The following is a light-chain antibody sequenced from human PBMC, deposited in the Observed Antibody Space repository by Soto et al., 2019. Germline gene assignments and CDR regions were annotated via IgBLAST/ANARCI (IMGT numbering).Light chain of an antibody. CDR1: HNIKNW. J-gene: IGKJ1*01. Sequence: DLQMTQSPSTLSASVGDRVTIACRASHNIKNWLAWYQQKPGRVPKLLIYTASTLESGVPSRFSGSGSGTEFTLTISSLQPDDFATYYCQQYNSYSRGTFGQGTKVEIK. CDR3: QQYNSYSRGT. CDR2: TAS. V-gene: IGKV1-5*03.